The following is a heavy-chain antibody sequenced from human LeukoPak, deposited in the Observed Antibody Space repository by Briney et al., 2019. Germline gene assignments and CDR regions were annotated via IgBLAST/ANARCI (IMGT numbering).Heavy chain of an antibody. Sequence: SETLSLTCAVSGASISSSSYYWGWIRQPPGKGLEWIGSIYYSGSTYYNPSLKSRVTISVDTSKNQFSLKLSSVTAADTAVYYCARQRAASVVRNLDYWGQGTLVTVSS. D-gene: IGHD6-13*01. J-gene: IGHJ4*02. V-gene: IGHV4-39*01. CDR2: IYYSGST. CDR3: ARQRAASVVRNLDY. CDR1: GASISSSSYY.